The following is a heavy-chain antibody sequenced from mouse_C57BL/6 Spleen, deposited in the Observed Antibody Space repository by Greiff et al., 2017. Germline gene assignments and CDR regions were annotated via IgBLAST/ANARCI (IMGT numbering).Heavy chain of an antibody. CDR1: GYSFTGYY. CDR3: ARGYGNYGYFDV. CDR2: INPSTGGT. J-gene: IGHJ1*03. Sequence: VQLQQSGPELVKPGASVKISCKASGYSFTGYYMHWVKQSSEKSLEWIGEINPSTGGTSYNQKFKGKATLTVDNASSTAYMQLKSLTSEDSAVYYCARGYGNYGYFDVWGTGTTVTVSS. V-gene: IGHV1-43*01. D-gene: IGHD2-1*01.